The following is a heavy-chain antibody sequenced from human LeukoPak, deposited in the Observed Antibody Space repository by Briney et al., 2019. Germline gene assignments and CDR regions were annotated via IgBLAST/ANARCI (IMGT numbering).Heavy chain of an antibody. CDR3: ARVSHYYGSGSYYYYYGMDV. CDR2: IYYGGST. J-gene: IGHJ6*02. D-gene: IGHD3-10*01. Sequence: SETLSLTCTVSGGSISSYYWSWIRQPPGKGLEWIGYIYYGGSTNYNPSLKSRVTISVDTSKNQFSLKLSSVTAADTAVYYCARVSHYYGSGSYYYYYGMDVWGQGTTVTVSS. V-gene: IGHV4-59*01. CDR1: GGSISSYY.